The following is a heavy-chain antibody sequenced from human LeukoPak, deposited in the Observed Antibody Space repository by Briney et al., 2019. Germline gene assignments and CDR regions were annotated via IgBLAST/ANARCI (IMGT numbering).Heavy chain of an antibody. CDR1: GYSFTSYW. CDR3: ARHCSSTSCYGGGWDFDY. CDR2: IDPSDSYT. D-gene: IGHD2-2*01. V-gene: IGHV5-10-1*01. J-gene: IGHJ4*02. Sequence: GEPLKISCKGSGYSFTSYWISWVRQMPGKGLEWMGRIDPSDSYTNYSPSFQDHVTISADKSISTAYMQWSSLKASDTAMYYCARHCSSTSCYGGGWDFDYWGQGTLVTVSS.